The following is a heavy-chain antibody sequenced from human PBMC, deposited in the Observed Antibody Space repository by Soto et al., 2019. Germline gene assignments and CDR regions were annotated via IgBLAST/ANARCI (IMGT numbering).Heavy chain of an antibody. V-gene: IGHV5-51*01. Sequence: GESLKISCKGSGYSFTSYWIGWVRQMLGKGLEWMGVIYPGDSDTRYSPSFQGQVTISADKSISTAYLQWSSLKSSDTAMYYCARLLYYDILTGPFDYWGQGTLVTVSS. J-gene: IGHJ4*02. CDR1: GYSFTSYW. CDR3: ARLLYYDILTGPFDY. CDR2: IYPGDSDT. D-gene: IGHD3-9*01.